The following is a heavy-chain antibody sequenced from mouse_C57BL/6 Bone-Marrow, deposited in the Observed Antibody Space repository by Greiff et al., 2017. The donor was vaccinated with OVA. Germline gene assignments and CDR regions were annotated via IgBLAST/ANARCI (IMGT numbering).Heavy chain of an antibody. CDR2: IDPENGDT. CDR1: GFNIKDDY. V-gene: IGHV14-4*01. J-gene: IGHJ2*01. CDR3: TTMVVADD. D-gene: IGHD1-1*01. Sequence: EVHLVESGAELVRPGASVKLSCTASGFNIKDDYMHWVKQRPEQGLEWIGWIDPENGDTEYASKFQGKATITADTSSNTAYLQLSSLTSEDTAVYYCTTMVVADDWGQGTTLTVSS.